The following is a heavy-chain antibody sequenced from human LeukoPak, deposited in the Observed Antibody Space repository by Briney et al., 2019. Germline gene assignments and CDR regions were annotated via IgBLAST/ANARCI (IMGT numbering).Heavy chain of an antibody. CDR2: INPSGGST. Sequence: ASVKVSCKASGYTFTSYGISWVRQAPGQGLEWMGIINPSGGSTSYAQKFQGRVTMTRDMSTSTVYMELSSLRSEDTAVYYCARLYSSSSPDYWGQGTLVTVSS. D-gene: IGHD6-6*01. CDR3: ARLYSSSSPDY. CDR1: GYTFTSYG. J-gene: IGHJ4*02. V-gene: IGHV1-46*01.